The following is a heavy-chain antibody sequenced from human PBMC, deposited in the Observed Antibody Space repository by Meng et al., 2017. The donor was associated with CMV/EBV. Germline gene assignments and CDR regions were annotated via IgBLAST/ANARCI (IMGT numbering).Heavy chain of an antibody. CDR2: MNPNSGNT. CDR3: ARGRVMYYDFWSGYHPLDY. Sequence: ASVKVSCKASGYTFTSYDINWVRQATGQGLEWMGWMNPNSGNTGYAQKFQGRVTMTRNTSISTAHMELSSLRSEDTAVYYCARGRVMYYDFWSGYHPLDYWGQGTLVTVSS. J-gene: IGHJ4*02. V-gene: IGHV1-8*01. D-gene: IGHD3-3*01. CDR1: GYTFTSYD.